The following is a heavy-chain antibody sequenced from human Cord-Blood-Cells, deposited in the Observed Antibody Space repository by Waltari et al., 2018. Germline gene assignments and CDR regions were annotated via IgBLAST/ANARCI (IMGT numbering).Heavy chain of an antibody. CDR3: AKSEGGSGSYWSIDY. J-gene: IGHJ4*02. D-gene: IGHD3-10*01. CDR1: GFTFSSYG. Sequence: QVQLVESGGGVVQPGRSLRLSCAASGFTFSSYGMHWVRQAPGKGLEWVAVISYDGGNKYYADSVKGRFTISRDNSKNTLYLQMNSLRAEDTAVYYCAKSEGGSGSYWSIDYWGQGTLVTVSS. V-gene: IGHV3-30*18. CDR2: ISYDGGNK.